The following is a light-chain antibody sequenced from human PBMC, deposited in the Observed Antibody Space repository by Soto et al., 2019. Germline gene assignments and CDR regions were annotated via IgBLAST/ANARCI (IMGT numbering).Light chain of an antibody. CDR3: RSYTSSGRNWV. CDR2: DVS. V-gene: IGLV2-14*01. J-gene: IGLJ3*02. CDR1: SSDVGGYNY. Sequence: QSVLTQPASVSGSPGQSITISCPGTSSDVGGYNYVSWYQQHPGKPPQLMIYDVSNRTSGVSNRFSGSKSGKTASLTISGVQAEDEAGYCCRSYTSSGRNWVFGGGAQLTGL.